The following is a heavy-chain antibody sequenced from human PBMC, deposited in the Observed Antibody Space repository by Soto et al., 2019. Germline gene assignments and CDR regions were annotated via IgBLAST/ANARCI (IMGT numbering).Heavy chain of an antibody. Sequence: SETLSLTCTVSNYSISSGYYWGWIRQSPGEGLEWIVSMYHSGTTYYNPSLKSRVIISVDTSKNQFSLKLTSVTSADTAVYFCARVAFGPIDYWGQGTLVT. D-gene: IGHD3-16*01. V-gene: IGHV4-38-2*02. CDR1: NYSISSGYY. CDR2: MYHSGTT. CDR3: ARVAFGPIDY. J-gene: IGHJ4*02.